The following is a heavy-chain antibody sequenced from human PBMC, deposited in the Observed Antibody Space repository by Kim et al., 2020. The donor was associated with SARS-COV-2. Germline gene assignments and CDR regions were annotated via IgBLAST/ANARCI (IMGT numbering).Heavy chain of an antibody. V-gene: IGHV3-30*18. Sequence: GGSLRLSCAASGFTFNTYGMHWVRQAPGKGLEWVAVMSYDGSQKYYADSVKGRFTISRDNSKNTLYLQMNSLRIEDTAVYYCAKSFSGSYFGYDYWGQGTLVTVSS. D-gene: IGHD1-26*01. CDR2: MSYDGSQK. J-gene: IGHJ4*02. CDR3: AKSFSGSYFGYDY. CDR1: GFTFNTYG.